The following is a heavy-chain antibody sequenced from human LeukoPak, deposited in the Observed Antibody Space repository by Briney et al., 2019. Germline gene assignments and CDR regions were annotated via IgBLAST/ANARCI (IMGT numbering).Heavy chain of an antibody. CDR3: AKDQNTVATAPFDY. CDR1: GFTFSSYA. V-gene: IGHV3-23*01. CDR2: INSAGST. Sequence: GGSLRLSCAASGFTFSSYAMSWVRQAPGKGLEWVSAINSAGSTYYGDPVRGRFTISRDNSKNVLYLQMNSLRAEDTALHYCAKDQNTVATAPFDYWGQGTLVTVSS. D-gene: IGHD4-17*01. J-gene: IGHJ4*02.